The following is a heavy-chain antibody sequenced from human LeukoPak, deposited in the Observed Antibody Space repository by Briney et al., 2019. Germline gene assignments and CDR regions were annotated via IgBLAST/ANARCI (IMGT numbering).Heavy chain of an antibody. Sequence: GGSLRLSCAASGFTFSSFWMSWVRQAPGKGLEWVAIIKPDGSDKYYVDSVKGRFTVSRDNAKNSLYLQMNSLRAEDTAVYYCARGVGPDYWGQGTLVTVSS. V-gene: IGHV3-7*05. CDR2: IKPDGSDK. CDR1: GFTFSSFW. J-gene: IGHJ4*02. D-gene: IGHD3-10*01. CDR3: ARGVGPDY.